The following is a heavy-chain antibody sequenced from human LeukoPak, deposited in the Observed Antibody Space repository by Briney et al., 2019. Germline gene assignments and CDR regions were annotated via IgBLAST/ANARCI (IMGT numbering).Heavy chain of an antibody. Sequence: ASVKVSCKASGYDFSSYGISWVRQAPGQGLQWMGWISVYNGKTKYGPLQGRVTMTTDTSTATAYMELRGLSSDDTAMYYRARHMTTVVTSLDYWGQGTLVTVSS. CDR1: GYDFSSYG. J-gene: IGHJ4*02. D-gene: IGHD4-23*01. CDR2: ISVYNGKT. V-gene: IGHV1-18*01. CDR3: ARHMTTVVTSLDY.